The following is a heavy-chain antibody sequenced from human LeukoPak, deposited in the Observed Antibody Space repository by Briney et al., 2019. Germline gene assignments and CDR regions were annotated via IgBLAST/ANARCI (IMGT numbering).Heavy chain of an antibody. CDR2: IYYSGST. V-gene: IGHV4-39*07. CDR3: ARSEMIVVVPDY. CDR1: GGSISSSSYY. D-gene: IGHD3-22*01. J-gene: IGHJ4*02. Sequence: SETLSLTCTVSGGSISSSSYYWGWIRQPPGKGLEWIGSIYYSGSTYYNPSLKSRVTISVDTSKNQFSLKLSSVTAADTAVYYCARSEMIVVVPDYWGQGTLVTVSS.